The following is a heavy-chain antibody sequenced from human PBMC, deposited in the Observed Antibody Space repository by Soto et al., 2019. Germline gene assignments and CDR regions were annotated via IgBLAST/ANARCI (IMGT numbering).Heavy chain of an antibody. J-gene: IGHJ6*02. CDR1: GYTFTSYG. Sequence: ASVKVSCKASGYTFTSYGISWVRQASGQGLEWMGWISAYNGNTNYAQKLQGRVTMTTDTSTSTAYMELRSLRSDDTAVYYCARDGSRQLWLIGYYYGMDVWGQGTTVTVSS. CDR2: ISAYNGNT. D-gene: IGHD5-18*01. CDR3: ARDGSRQLWLIGYYYGMDV. V-gene: IGHV1-18*01.